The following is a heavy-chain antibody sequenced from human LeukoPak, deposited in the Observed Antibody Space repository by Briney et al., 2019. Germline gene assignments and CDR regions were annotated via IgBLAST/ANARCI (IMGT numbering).Heavy chain of an antibody. D-gene: IGHD1-26*01. CDR3: AVGATTLYYGMDV. CDR1: GGSFSGYY. CDR2: INHSGST. V-gene: IGHV4-34*01. Sequence: SETLSLTCAVYGGSFSGYYWSWIRQPPGKGLEWIGEINHSGSTNYNPSLKSRVTISVDTSKNQFSLKLSSATAADTAVYYCAVGATTLYYGMDVWGQGTTVTVSS. J-gene: IGHJ6*02.